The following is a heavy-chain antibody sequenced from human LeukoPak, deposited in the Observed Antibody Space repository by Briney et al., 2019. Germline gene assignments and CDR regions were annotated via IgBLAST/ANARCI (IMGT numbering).Heavy chain of an antibody. CDR3: ARDGDTAMVSDYFDY. CDR1: GYTFTGYY. D-gene: IGHD5-18*01. Sequence: ASVKVSCKASGYTFTGYYMHWVRQAPGQGLEWMGRINPNSGGTNYAQKFQGRVTMARDTSISTAYMELSRLRSDDTAVYYCARDGDTAMVSDYFDYWGQGTLVTVSS. CDR2: INPNSGGT. J-gene: IGHJ4*02. V-gene: IGHV1-2*06.